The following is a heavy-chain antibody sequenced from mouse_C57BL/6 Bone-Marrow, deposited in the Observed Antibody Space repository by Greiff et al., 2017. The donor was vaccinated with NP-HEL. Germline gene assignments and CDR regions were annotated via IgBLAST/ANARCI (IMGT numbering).Heavy chain of an antibody. V-gene: IGHV14-4*01. Sequence: EVQLQQSGAELVRPGASVKLSCTASGFNITDDYMHWVKQRPEQGLEWIGWIDPENGDTEYASKFQGKATITADTSSNTAYLQLSSLTSEDTAVYYCIYGSSYDYYAMDYWGQGTSVTVSS. D-gene: IGHD1-1*01. CDR3: IYGSSYDYYAMDY. CDR1: GFNITDDY. J-gene: IGHJ4*01. CDR2: IDPENGDT.